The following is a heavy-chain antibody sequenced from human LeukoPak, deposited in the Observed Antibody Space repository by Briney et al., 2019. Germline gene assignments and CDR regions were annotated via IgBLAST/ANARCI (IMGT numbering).Heavy chain of an antibody. CDR2: IKQDGSEK. CDR3: ARVQRFGELLFDH. Sequence: GGSLRLTCAASGFTFSSYWMSWVRQAPGKGLEWVANIKQDGSEKYYVDSVKGRFTISRDNAKNSLYLQMNSLRAEDTAVYYCARVQRFGELLFDHWGQGTLVTVSS. CDR1: GFTFSSYW. V-gene: IGHV3-7*01. D-gene: IGHD3-10*01. J-gene: IGHJ5*02.